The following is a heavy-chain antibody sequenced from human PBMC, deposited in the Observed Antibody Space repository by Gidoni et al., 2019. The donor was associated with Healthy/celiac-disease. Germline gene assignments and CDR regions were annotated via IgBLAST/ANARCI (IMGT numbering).Heavy chain of an antibody. CDR1: GFTFSSYG. D-gene: IGHD5-12*01. CDR2: IWYDGSNK. CDR3: ARDMAWKGGYSGYGPPYYYYGMDV. V-gene: IGHV3-33*01. J-gene: IGHJ6*02. Sequence: QVQLVESGGGVVKPGRSLRLSCAASGFTFSSYGMHWVRLAPGKGLELVAVIWYDGSNKYYADSVKGRFTISRDNSKNTLYLQMNSLRAEDTAVYYCARDMAWKGGYSGYGPPYYYYGMDVWGQGTTVTVSS.